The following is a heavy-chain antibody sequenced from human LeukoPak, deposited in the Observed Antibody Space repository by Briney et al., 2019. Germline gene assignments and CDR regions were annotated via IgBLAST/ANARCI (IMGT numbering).Heavy chain of an antibody. D-gene: IGHD3-3*01. CDR2: ISGSGGST. Sequence: GGSLRLSCAASGFTFSSYAMSWVRQAPGKGLEWVSAISGSGGSTYYADSVKGRFTISRDNSKNTRYLQMNSLRAEDTAVYYCAKENYDFWSGYYTPSGMDVWGQGTTVTVSS. CDR1: GFTFSSYA. CDR3: AKENYDFWSGYYTPSGMDV. V-gene: IGHV3-23*01. J-gene: IGHJ6*02.